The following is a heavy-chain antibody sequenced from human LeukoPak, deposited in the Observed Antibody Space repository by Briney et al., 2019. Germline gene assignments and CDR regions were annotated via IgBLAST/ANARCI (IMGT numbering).Heavy chain of an antibody. V-gene: IGHV3-20*04. J-gene: IGHJ4*02. Sequence: GGSLRLSCAASGFTFDDYGMRWVRQAPGKGLEWVSGINWNGGSTGYADSVKGRFTISRDNAKNSLYLQMNSLRAEDTALYYCARAKYYYDSSGYCDWGQGTLVTVSS. CDR3: ARAKYYYDSSGYCD. CDR1: GFTFDDYG. D-gene: IGHD3-22*01. CDR2: INWNGGST.